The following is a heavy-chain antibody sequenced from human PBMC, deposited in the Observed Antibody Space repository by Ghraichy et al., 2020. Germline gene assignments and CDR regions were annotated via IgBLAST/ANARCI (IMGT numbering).Heavy chain of an antibody. D-gene: IGHD3-10*01. J-gene: IGHJ4*02. Sequence: GGSLRLSCAASGFTFSSYDMTWVRQAPGKGLEWVSVISTGGGSTYYADSVRGRFTISRDNSKNTLFLQMNTLRAEDTAVYYCAKVGPYYGSGRGLIDSWGQGALVTVPS. CDR1: GFTFSSYD. CDR2: ISTGGGST. CDR3: AKVGPYYGSGRGLIDS. V-gene: IGHV3-23*01.